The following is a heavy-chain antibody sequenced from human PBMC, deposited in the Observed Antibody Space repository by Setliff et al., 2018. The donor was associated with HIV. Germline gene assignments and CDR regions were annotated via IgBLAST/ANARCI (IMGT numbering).Heavy chain of an antibody. J-gene: IGHJ4*02. Sequence: SCAGSGFTFAAAWMIWVRQAPGKGLEWVAKIKQDGSEEYYVDSVKGRFTISRDNAKNSAYLQMNSLRVEDTAMYYCTKDHLSGWASDCWGQGTLVTVSS. CDR1: GFTFAAAW. CDR2: IKQDGSEE. V-gene: IGHV3-7*01. D-gene: IGHD6-19*01. CDR3: TKDHLSGWASDC.